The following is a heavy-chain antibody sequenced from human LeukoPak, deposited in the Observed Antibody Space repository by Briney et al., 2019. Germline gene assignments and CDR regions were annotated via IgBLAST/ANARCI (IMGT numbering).Heavy chain of an antibody. CDR1: GFTFSSYA. V-gene: IGHV3-64*01. CDR2: ISSNGGST. J-gene: IGHJ6*02. D-gene: IGHD1-26*01. Sequence: GGSLRLSCAASGFTFSSYAMHWVRQAPGKGLEYVSAISSNGGSTYYANSVKGRFTISRDNSKNTLYLQMGSLRAEDMAVYYCAREGGSYYYYGMDVWGQGTTVTVSS. CDR3: AREGGSYYYYGMDV.